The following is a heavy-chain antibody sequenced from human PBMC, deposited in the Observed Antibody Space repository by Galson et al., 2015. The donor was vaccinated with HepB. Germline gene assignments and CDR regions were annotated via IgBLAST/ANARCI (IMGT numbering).Heavy chain of an antibody. J-gene: IGHJ4*02. V-gene: IGHV4-39*01. CDR3: ARHLFGYSSGWYVDY. CDR2: IYYSGST. D-gene: IGHD6-19*01. CDR1: GGSISSSSYY. Sequence: SETLSLTCTVSGGSISSSSYYWGWIRQPPGKGLEWIGSIYYSGSTYYNPSLKSRVTISVDTSKNQFSLKLSSVTAADTAVYYCARHLFGYSSGWYVDYWGQGTLVTVSS.